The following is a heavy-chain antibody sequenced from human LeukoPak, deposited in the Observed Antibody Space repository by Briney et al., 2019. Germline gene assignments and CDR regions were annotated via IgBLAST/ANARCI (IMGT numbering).Heavy chain of an antibody. Sequence: SETLSHTCSVSGGSISSYYWSWIRQPAGKGLEWIGRIYTSGSTNYNPSLKSRVTISVDKSKNQFSLKLSSVTAADTAVYYCARDRGYRDYEYYFDYWGQGPLVTVSS. CDR3: ARDRGYRDYEYYFDY. V-gene: IGHV4-4*07. CDR1: GGSISSYY. CDR2: IYTSGST. J-gene: IGHJ4*01. D-gene: IGHD4-17*01.